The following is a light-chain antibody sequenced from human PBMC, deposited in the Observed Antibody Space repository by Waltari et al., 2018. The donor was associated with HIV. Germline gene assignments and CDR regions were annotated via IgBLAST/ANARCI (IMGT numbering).Light chain of an antibody. CDR2: YDS. CDR3: AAWDDSLSSV. V-gene: IGLV3-21*04. J-gene: IGLJ1*01. CDR1: NIGSKS. Sequence: SYVLTQSPSVPVAPGKTARITCGGNNIGSKSVHWYQQKPGQAPVLVIYYDSDRPSGIPDRFSCPKSGTSAPLAIRGLRSEDEADYYCAAWDDSLSSVFGTGTKVTVL.